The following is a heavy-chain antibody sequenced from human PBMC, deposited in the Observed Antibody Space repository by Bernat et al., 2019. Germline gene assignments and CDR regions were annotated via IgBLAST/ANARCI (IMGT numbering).Heavy chain of an antibody. Sequence: QVQLVESGGGVVQPGRSLRLSCAASGFTFSSYGMHWVRQAPGKGLEWVAVIWYDGSNKYYADSVKGRFTISRDNSNNTLYLQMNSLRAEDTAVYYCARDQASNWFDPWGQGTLVTVSS. V-gene: IGHV3-33*01. CDR1: GFTFSSYG. CDR2: IWYDGSNK. CDR3: ARDQASNWFDP. J-gene: IGHJ5*02.